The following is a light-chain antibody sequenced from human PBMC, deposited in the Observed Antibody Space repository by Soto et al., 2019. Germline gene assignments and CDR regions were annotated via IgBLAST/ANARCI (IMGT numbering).Light chain of an antibody. Sequence: EVVLPQTAATLSLSPSYLSTGDRAAICGRASQSVSSYVAWYQQKPGQAPRLLIYGTSNRVTGIPARFSGSGSGTDFTLTISSLESEDFAVYYCQQDCNWPPGFGQGTKVDI. CDR2: GTS. J-gene: IGKJ1*01. CDR1: QSVSSY. V-gene: IGKV3-11*01. CDR3: QQDCNWPPG.